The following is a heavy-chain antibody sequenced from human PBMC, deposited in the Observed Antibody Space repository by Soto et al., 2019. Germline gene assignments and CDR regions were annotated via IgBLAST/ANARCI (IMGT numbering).Heavy chain of an antibody. CDR2: IYYSGST. J-gene: IGHJ4*02. V-gene: IGHV4-59*01. Sequence: PSETLSLTCTVSGGSISSYYWSWIRQPPGKGLEWIGYIYYSGSTNYNPSLKSRVTISVDTSKNQFSLKLSSVTAADTAVYYCARAFRGTVTFFDYWAQGTLVTVSS. D-gene: IGHD4-17*01. CDR3: ARAFRGTVTFFDY. CDR1: GGSISSYY.